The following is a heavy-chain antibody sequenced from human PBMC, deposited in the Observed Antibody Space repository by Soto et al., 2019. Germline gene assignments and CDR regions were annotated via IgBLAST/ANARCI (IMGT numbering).Heavy chain of an antibody. CDR2: IYSGGST. CDR1: GFTVSNNY. CDR3: ARERGYYGMDV. Sequence: EVQLVESGGGLIQPGGSLRLSCAASGFTVSNNYMSWVRQAPGKGLEWVSVIYSGGSTYSADSVRGRFTISRDNSKNTLYLQMNSLGAEDTAVYYCARERGYYGMDVWGQGTTVTVSS. V-gene: IGHV3-53*01. J-gene: IGHJ6*02.